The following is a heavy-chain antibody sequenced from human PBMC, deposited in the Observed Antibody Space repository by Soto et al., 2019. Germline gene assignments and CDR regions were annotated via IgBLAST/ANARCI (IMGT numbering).Heavy chain of an antibody. Sequence: QVQLVQSGAEVKKPGSSVKVSCKASGGTFSSYTISWVRQAPGQGLEWMGRIIPILGIANYAQKFQGRVTITADKSTNTAYMELSSLRSEDTAVYYCARDGLLTGYFDYWGQGTLVTVSS. D-gene: IGHD2-15*01. CDR2: IIPILGIA. J-gene: IGHJ4*02. V-gene: IGHV1-69*08. CDR1: GGTFSSYT. CDR3: ARDGLLTGYFDY.